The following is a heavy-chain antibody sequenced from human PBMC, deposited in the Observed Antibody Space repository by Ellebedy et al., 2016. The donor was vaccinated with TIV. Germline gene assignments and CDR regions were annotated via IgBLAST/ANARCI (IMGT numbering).Heavy chain of an antibody. J-gene: IGHJ1*01. CDR3: ARDLYYGSGKIASS. CDR2: ISISGTTV. Sequence: GESLKISCAASGFTFTDYYMSWIRQSPGKGLEWVSYISISGTTVYYADSVKGRFTISRDKAKNSLYLQMNSLRADDTAIYYCARDLYYGSGKIASSWGQGTLVTVSS. CDR1: GFTFTDYY. D-gene: IGHD3-10*01. V-gene: IGHV3-11*01.